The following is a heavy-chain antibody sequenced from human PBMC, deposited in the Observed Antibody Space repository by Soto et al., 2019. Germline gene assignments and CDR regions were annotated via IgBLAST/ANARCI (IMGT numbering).Heavy chain of an antibody. J-gene: IGHJ6*02. CDR1: GGSISSYY. D-gene: IGHD6-13*01. Sequence: SETLSLTCTVSGGSISSYYWSWIRQPPGKGLEWIGYIYYSGSTNYNPSLKSRVTISVDKSKNQFSLKLSSVTAADTAVYYCARVGRASDSSSWRPGYYYYYYGMDVWGQGTTVTVSS. CDR2: IYYSGST. CDR3: ARVGRASDSSSWRPGYYYYYYGMDV. V-gene: IGHV4-59*12.